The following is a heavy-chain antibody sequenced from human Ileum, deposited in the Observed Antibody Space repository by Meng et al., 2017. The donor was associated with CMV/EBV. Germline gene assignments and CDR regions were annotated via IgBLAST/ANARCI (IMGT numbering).Heavy chain of an antibody. V-gene: IGHV3-23*01. CDR1: GFTFSNYA. CDR2: ISGSGGSS. D-gene: IGHD3-3*01. Sequence: GGPLRLSCAASGFTFSNYAMTWVRQAPGKGLEWVAAISGSGGSSNYADSVKGRFSISRDNFNNTLYVQMNSLRAEDTVIYYCAKDYPYDFWSGLPNNGMDVWGQGTTVTVSS. J-gene: IGHJ6*02. CDR3: AKDYPYDFWSGLPNNGMDV.